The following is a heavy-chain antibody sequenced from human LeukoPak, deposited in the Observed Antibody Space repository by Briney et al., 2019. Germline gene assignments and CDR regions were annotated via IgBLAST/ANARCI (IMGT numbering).Heavy chain of an antibody. Sequence: PSETLPLTCTVSGGSISSSSYYWGWIRQPPGKGLEWIGEIYHSGITNYNPSPKSRVTISIDKSKNHFSLRLSSVTAADTAVYYCASNYGSGGYDCWGQGTLVTVSS. CDR1: GGSISSSSYY. V-gene: IGHV4-39*07. CDR2: IYHSGIT. D-gene: IGHD3-10*01. CDR3: ASNYGSGGYDC. J-gene: IGHJ4*02.